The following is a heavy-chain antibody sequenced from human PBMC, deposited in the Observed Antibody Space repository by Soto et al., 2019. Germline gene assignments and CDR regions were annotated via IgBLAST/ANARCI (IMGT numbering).Heavy chain of an antibody. V-gene: IGHV1-69*01. CDR2: IMPTVDSA. CDR1: GGTLSDYA. J-gene: IGHJ6*02. Sequence: QVQLVQSGAEVKNPGSSVKVSCKASGGTLSDYAVSWVRQARGQGLEWMGGIMPTVDSANCAQKFQGRLTITADESTSTANMGLSSLTSDDTAIYYCAVAAVREILTEQSSGMAVWGQGTTVTVSS. D-gene: IGHD3-10*01. CDR3: AVAAVREILTEQSSGMAV.